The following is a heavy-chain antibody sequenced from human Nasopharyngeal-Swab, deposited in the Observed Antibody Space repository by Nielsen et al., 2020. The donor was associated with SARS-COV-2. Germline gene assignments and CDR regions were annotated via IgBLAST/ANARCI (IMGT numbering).Heavy chain of an antibody. CDR2: ISYDGSNK. V-gene: IGHV3-30*03. CDR3: VRDGYFDWSFGY. CDR1: GFTFSSYG. Sequence: GGSLRLSCAASGFTFSSYGMHWVRQAPGKGLEWVAVISYDGSNKYYADSVKGRFTISRDNARNSLHLQMHSLRAEDTAVYYCVRDGYFDWSFGYWGQGTLVTVSS. D-gene: IGHD3-9*01. J-gene: IGHJ4*02.